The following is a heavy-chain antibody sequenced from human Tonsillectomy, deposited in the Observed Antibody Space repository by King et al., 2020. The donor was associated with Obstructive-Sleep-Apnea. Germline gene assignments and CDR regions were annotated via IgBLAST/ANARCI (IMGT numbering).Heavy chain of an antibody. J-gene: IGHJ6*02. CDR3: ARVTLGATGGHYGLDV. CDR1: GFTFSSYT. CDR2: ISSRTTYI. V-gene: IGHV3-21*01. D-gene: IGHD2-8*02. Sequence: VQLVESGGGLVKPGGSLRLSCVVSGFTFSSYTMNWVRQAPGKGLEWVSSISSRTTYIFYADSVKGRFSISRDNAKNSLFLQMNSLRAEDTAVYYCARVTLGATGGHYGLDVWGHGTTVTVSS.